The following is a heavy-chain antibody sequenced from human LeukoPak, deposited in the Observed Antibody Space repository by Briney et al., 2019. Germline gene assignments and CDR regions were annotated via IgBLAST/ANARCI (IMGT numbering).Heavy chain of an antibody. CDR1: GGTFSSYA. CDR3: ARDRHTMVRGGYYYYGMDV. Sequence: SVMVSCKASGGTFSSYAISWVRQAPGQGLEWMGGIIPIFGTANYAQKFQGRVTITADESTTTAYMELSSLISEDTAVYYCARDRHTMVRGGYYYYGMDVWGKGTTVTVSS. J-gene: IGHJ6*04. D-gene: IGHD3-10*01. V-gene: IGHV1-69*13. CDR2: IIPIFGTA.